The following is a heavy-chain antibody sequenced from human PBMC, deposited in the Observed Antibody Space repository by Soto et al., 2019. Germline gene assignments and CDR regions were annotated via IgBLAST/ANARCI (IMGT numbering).Heavy chain of an antibody. J-gene: IGHJ4*02. CDR1: GFTFDDYA. CDR3: AKGASTTVFAFNDY. D-gene: IGHD4-17*01. Sequence: GGSLRLSCAASGFTFDDYAMHWVRQGPGKGLEWVSSISWNSGNLGYADSVKGRFTISRDNAKNSLYLQMNSLRGEDTALYYCAKGASTTVFAFNDYWGQGSLVTVSS. CDR2: ISWNSGNL. V-gene: IGHV3-9*01.